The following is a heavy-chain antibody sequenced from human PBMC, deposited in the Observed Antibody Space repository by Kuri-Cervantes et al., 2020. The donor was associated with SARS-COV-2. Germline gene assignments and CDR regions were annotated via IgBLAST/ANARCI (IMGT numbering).Heavy chain of an antibody. V-gene: IGHV3-53*01. J-gene: IGHJ6*02. CDR1: GFIVISNS. CDR2: IYSGGGT. CDR3: ASDTSSWSSDYYDMDV. D-gene: IGHD2-2*01. Sequence: GESLKISCAASGFIVISNSMSWVREAPGKGLEWVSVIYSGGGTQYADSVKGRFTISRDDSKNTLYLQMNSLRDEDTAVYYCASDTSSWSSDYYDMDVWGQGTTVTVSS.